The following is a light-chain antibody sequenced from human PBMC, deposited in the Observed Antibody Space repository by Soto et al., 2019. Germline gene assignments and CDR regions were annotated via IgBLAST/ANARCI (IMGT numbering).Light chain of an antibody. Sequence: DIQMTRSPSTLSASVVDRVTITFRASQSISSWLAWYQQRPGKAPKLLIHKASNLESGVPSRFSGSGSGTEFTLTISSLQPDDSATYYCQQYNRYSTFGQGTKVDIK. CDR3: QQYNRYST. CDR2: KAS. J-gene: IGKJ1*01. V-gene: IGKV1-5*03. CDR1: QSISSW.